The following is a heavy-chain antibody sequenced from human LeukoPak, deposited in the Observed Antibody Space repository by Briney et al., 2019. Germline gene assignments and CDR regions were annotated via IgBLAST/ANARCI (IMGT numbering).Heavy chain of an antibody. CDR3: AKDIAVSDSYFDY. D-gene: IGHD6-19*01. CDR1: GFDFSNNG. V-gene: IGHV3-30*02. CDR2: IRYDAANQ. J-gene: IGHJ4*02. Sequence: GGSLRLSCGASGFDFSNNGMHWVRQAPGKGLEWVAFIRYDAANQYYADSVKGRFTISRDNSKNTLYLQMDSLRSEDTAIYHCAKDIAVSDSYFDYWGQGTLVTLSS.